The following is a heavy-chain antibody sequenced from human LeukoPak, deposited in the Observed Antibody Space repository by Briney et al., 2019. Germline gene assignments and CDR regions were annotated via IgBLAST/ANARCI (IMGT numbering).Heavy chain of an antibody. CDR3: AKGGDYDFWSGSNWFDP. D-gene: IGHD3-3*01. V-gene: IGHV3-23*01. CDR2: ISGSGGST. J-gene: IGHJ5*02. Sequence: QSGGSLGLSCAASGFTFSSYAMSWVRQAPGKGLEWVSAISGSGGSTYYADSVKGRFTISRDNSKNTLYLQMNSLRVEDTAVYYCAKGGDYDFWSGSNWFDPWGQGTLVTVSS. CDR1: GFTFSSYA.